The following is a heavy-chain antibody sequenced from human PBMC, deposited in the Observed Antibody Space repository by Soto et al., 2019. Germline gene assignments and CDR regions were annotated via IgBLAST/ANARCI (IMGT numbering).Heavy chain of an antibody. J-gene: IGHJ4*02. CDR1: GGSISSGGYY. CDR2: IYYSGST. Sequence: LCGGSISSGGYYWSWIRQHPGKGLEWIGYIYYSGSTYYNPSLKSRVTISVDTSKNQFSLKLSSVTAADTAVYYCAREGDIVANWGQGTLVTVSS. D-gene: IGHD5-12*01. CDR3: AREGDIVAN. V-gene: IGHV4-31*02.